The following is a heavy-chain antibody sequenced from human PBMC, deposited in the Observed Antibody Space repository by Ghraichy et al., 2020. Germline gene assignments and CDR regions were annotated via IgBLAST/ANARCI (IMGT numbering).Heavy chain of an antibody. CDR1: GYTFTGHN. CDR3: ARNTVEFCTSPSCSSYGMDV. CDR2: MNPRTGYT. V-gene: IGHV1-2*02. D-gene: IGHD2-2*01. Sequence: ASVKVSCKASGYTFTGHNMHWMRQAPGQGLEWMGWMNPRTGYTSYAQNFQGRVTMTRDTSINTAYMELSRLRSDDTAYYYCARNTVEFCTSPSCSSYGMDVGGQGTTVTVSS. J-gene: IGHJ6*02.